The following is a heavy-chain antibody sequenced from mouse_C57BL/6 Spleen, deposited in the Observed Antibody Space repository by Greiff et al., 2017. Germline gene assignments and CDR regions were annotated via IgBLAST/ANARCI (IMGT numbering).Heavy chain of an antibody. D-gene: IGHD4-1*01. CDR1: GYTFTDYY. J-gene: IGHJ4*01. V-gene: IGHV1-19*01. CDR2: INPYNGGT. CDR3: ALTGTAMDY. Sequence: EVQLQQSGPVLVKPGASVKMSCKASGYTFTDYYMNWVKQSHGKSLEWIGVINPYNGGTSYNQKFKGKATLTVDKSSSTAYMELNSLTSEDSAVYYCALTGTAMDYWGQGTSVTVSS.